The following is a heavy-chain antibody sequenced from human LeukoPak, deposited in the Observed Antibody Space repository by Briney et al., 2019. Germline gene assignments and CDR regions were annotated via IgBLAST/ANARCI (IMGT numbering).Heavy chain of an antibody. V-gene: IGHV3-66*01. CDR3: ARDDWGYRFDY. CDR1: GFTVSSNY. CDR2: IYSGGST. Sequence: GGSLRLSCAASGFTVSSNYMSWVRQAPGKGLEWVSVIYSGGSTYYADSVKGRFTISRDNSKNTLYLQMNSLRAEDTAVYYCARDDWGYRFDYWGQGTLVTVSS. D-gene: IGHD5-24*01. J-gene: IGHJ4*02.